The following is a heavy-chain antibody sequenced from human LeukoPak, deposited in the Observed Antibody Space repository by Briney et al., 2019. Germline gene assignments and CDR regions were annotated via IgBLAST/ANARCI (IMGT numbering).Heavy chain of an antibody. Sequence: GGSLRLSCAPSGFTFDNYAMHWVRQAPGKGLEWVALISYGGGNIYYADSVQGRFTISRDNSKNTLYLQMNSLRPEDTAVYYCARDTPFGSGWSQNYFDFWGQGPLVTVSS. CDR2: ISYGGGNI. CDR3: ARDTPFGSGWSQNYFDF. J-gene: IGHJ4*02. V-gene: IGHV3-30*04. D-gene: IGHD6-19*01. CDR1: GFTFDNYA.